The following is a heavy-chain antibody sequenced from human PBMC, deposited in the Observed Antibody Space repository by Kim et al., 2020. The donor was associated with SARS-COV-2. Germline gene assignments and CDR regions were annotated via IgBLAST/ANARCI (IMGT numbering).Heavy chain of an antibody. CDR3: EKGGGSIYRYFDY. CDR2: VSSGATST. Sequence: GGSLRLSCGASGFTFSDYAMSWVRQAPGKGLQWVSTVSSGATSTYYADSVKGRFTISRDNSKNTLYMQMNSLRAEDTAVYYCEKGGGSIYRYFDYWGQGTLVTVSS. CDR1: GFTFSDYA. J-gene: IGHJ4*02. V-gene: IGHV3-23*01.